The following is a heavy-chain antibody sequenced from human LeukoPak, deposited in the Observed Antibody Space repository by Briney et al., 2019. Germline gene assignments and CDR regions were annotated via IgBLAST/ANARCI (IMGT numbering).Heavy chain of an antibody. J-gene: IGHJ4*02. CDR1: GYTFTSYG. V-gene: IGHV1-18*01. D-gene: IGHD2-21*02. CDR3: ARDLVAYCGGDCYFGY. CDR2: ISAYNGNT. Sequence: ASVKVSCKASGYTFTSYGISWVRQAPGQGLEWKGWISAYNGNTNYAQKLQGRVTMTTDTSTSTAYMELRSLRSDDTAVYYCARDLVAYCGGDCYFGYWGQGTLVTVSS.